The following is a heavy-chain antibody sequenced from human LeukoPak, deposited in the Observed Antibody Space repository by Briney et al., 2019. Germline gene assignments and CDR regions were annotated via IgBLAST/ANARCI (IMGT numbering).Heavy chain of an antibody. CDR3: ARQGIGSTGYSFDY. D-gene: IGHD3-9*01. J-gene: IGHJ4*02. CDR1: GGSFSGYY. Sequence: SETLSLTCAVYGGSFSGYYWSWIRQPPGKGLEWIGEINHSGSTNCNPSLKSRVTISVDTSKNQFSLKLSSVTAADTAVYYCARQGIGSTGYSFDYWGQGTLVTVSS. CDR2: INHSGST. V-gene: IGHV4-34*01.